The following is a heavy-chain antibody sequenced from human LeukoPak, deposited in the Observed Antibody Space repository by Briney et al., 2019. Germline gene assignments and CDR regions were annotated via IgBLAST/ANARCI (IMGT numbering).Heavy chain of an antibody. CDR2: ISFDESNK. CDR3: ARDRALRSDRGSFDS. V-gene: IGHV3-30*09. CDR1: GLTFGTYS. D-gene: IGHD3-10*01. J-gene: IGHJ4*02. Sequence: GGSLRLSCAASGLTFGTYSMHWVRQAPGKGLEWVALISFDESNKYYADSAKGRFGISRDNFRNTVYLQMNSLSIEDTAVYYCARDRALRSDRGSFDSWGQGTLVTVSS.